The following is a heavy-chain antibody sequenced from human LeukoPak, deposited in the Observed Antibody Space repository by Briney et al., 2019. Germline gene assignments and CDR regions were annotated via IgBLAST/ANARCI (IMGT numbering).Heavy chain of an antibody. V-gene: IGHV3-23*01. CDR3: ANNGRGVVLYYYYMDV. D-gene: IGHD3-3*01. J-gene: IGHJ6*03. Sequence: PGGSLRLSCAASGFTFSSYAMSWVRQAPGKGLEWVSAISGSGGSTYYADSVKGQFTISRDNSKNTLYLQMNSLRAEDTAVYYCANNGRGVVLYYYYMDVWGKGTTVTVSS. CDR2: ISGSGGST. CDR1: GFTFSSYA.